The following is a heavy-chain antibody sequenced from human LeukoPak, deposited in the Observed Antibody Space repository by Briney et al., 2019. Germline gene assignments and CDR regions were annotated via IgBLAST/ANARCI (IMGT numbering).Heavy chain of an antibody. CDR1: GGSFSGYY. D-gene: IGHD4-11*01. J-gene: IGHJ4*02. Sequence: PSETLSLTCAVYGGSFSGYYWGWIRQPPGKGLEWIGSIYHSGSTYYNPSLKSRVTISVDTSKNQFSLKLSSVTAADTAVYYCASGPLQYPLDYWGQGTLVTVSS. V-gene: IGHV4-38-2*01. CDR3: ASGPLQYPLDY. CDR2: IYHSGST.